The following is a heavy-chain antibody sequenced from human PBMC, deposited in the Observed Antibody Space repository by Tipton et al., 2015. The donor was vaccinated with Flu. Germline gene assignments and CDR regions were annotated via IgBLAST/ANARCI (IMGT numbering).Heavy chain of an antibody. CDR1: GFTFSSYG. V-gene: IGHV3-33*08. Sequence: SLRLSCAVSGFTFSSYGMHWVRQAPGQGPEWVATLWFDGSNIYYGDSVKGRFTISRDNSKNTLYLQMNSLRAEDTAVYYCARETGEFYFDYWGQGTLVTVSS. D-gene: IGHD7-27*01. CDR3: ARETGEFYFDY. J-gene: IGHJ4*02. CDR2: LWFDGSNI.